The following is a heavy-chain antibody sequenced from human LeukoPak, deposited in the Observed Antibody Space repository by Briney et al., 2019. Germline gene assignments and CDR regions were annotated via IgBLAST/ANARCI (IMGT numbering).Heavy chain of an antibody. Sequence: PGGSLRLSCAASGFTFSSYAMNWVRQAPGKGLEWVSGISGSGGSTYYADSVKGRFTISRDNSKNTLCLQMNSLRAEDTAVYYCVKADSGYDLLFDYWGQGTLVTVSS. CDR1: GFTFSSYA. CDR2: ISGSGGST. V-gene: IGHV3-23*01. J-gene: IGHJ4*02. D-gene: IGHD5-12*01. CDR3: VKADSGYDLLFDY.